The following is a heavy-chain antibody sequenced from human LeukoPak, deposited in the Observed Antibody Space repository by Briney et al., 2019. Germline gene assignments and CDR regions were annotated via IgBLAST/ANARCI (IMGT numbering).Heavy chain of an antibody. CDR2: IYYSGST. D-gene: IGHD5-18*01. CDR3: ARVRGYSYGELDY. J-gene: IGHJ4*02. V-gene: IGHV4-59*12. Sequence: PSETLSLTCTVSGGSISSYYWSWIRQPPGKGLEWIGYIYYSGSTNYNPSLKSRVTISVDTSKNQFSLKLSSVTAADTAVYYCARVRGYSYGELDYWGQGTLVTVSS. CDR1: GGSISSYY.